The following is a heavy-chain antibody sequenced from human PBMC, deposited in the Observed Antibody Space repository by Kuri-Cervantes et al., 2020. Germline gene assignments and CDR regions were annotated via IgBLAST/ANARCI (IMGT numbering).Heavy chain of an antibody. V-gene: IGHV3-74*01. D-gene: IGHD2-15*01. Sequence: LSLTCAASGFTFSSYWMHWVRQAPGKGLVWVSRINSDGSSTSYADSVKGRFTISRDNSKNTLYLQMNSLRDEDTAVYYCARVYCSGGSCYVGWYFDLWGRGTLVTVSS. J-gene: IGHJ2*01. CDR1: GFTFSSYW. CDR2: INSDGSST. CDR3: ARVYCSGGSCYVGWYFDL.